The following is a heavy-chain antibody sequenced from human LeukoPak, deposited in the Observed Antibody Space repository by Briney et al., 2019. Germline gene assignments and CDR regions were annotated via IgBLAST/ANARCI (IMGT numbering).Heavy chain of an antibody. Sequence: GESLKISCKGSGYSFTSYWIGWVRQMPGKGLEWMGIIYPGDSDTRYSPSFQGQVTISADKSISTAYLQWSSLKASDTAMYYCARRPGEGIGSYYTEGKNWFDPWGQGTLVTVSS. CDR3: ARRPGEGIGSYYTEGKNWFDP. CDR2: IYPGDSDT. D-gene: IGHD3-10*01. J-gene: IGHJ5*02. V-gene: IGHV5-51*03. CDR1: GYSFTSYW.